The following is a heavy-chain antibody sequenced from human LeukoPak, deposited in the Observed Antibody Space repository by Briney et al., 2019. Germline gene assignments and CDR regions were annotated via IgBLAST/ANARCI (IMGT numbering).Heavy chain of an antibody. J-gene: IGHJ4*02. D-gene: IGHD3-16*01. CDR2: IRSESSST. CDR1: GFTFSRYT. CDR3: VRDLNWAFDY. V-gene: IGHV3-48*01. Sequence: GGSLRLSCAASGFTFSRYTMNWVRQAPGKELEWISNIRSESSSTTYADSVKGRFTISGDNAKNSLYLQINSLRAEDTAVYYCVRDLNWAFDYWGQGTLVTVSS.